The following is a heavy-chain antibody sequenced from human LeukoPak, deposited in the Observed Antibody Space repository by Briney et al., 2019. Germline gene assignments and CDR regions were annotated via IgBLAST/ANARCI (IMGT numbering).Heavy chain of an antibody. D-gene: IGHD2-15*01. CDR2: ISAHNGDT. J-gene: IGHJ4*02. V-gene: IGHV1-18*01. CDR1: GYTFISYG. Sequence: GASVKVSCKASGYTFISYGISWVRQAPGQGLEWMGWISAHNGDTNYAQKFQGRVTMTTDTSTSTIYMELRSLRSDDTAVYYCARVAWGYCSGGSCSDGPFDYWGQGTLVTVSS. CDR3: ARVAWGYCSGGSCSDGPFDY.